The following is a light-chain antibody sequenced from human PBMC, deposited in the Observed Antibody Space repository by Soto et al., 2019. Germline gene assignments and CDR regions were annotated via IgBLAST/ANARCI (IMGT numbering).Light chain of an antibody. J-gene: IGKJ2*01. Sequence: DIVRTQSPDSLAVSLGERASINCKSSQSVLYSSNNKNFLAWYQQKPRQPPKLLIYWASTRESGVPDRFSGSGSATDFTLTISSLQAEDVAVYYCQQYYTIPPTFGQGTELGIK. CDR2: WAS. CDR1: QSVLYSSNNKNF. V-gene: IGKV4-1*01. CDR3: QQYYTIPPT.